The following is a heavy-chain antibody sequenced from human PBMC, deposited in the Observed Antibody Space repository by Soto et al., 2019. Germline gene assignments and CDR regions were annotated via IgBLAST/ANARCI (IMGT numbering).Heavy chain of an antibody. V-gene: IGHV1-18*01. J-gene: IGHJ5*02. CDR3: ARAGGYYGSGSYDWLDP. D-gene: IGHD3-10*01. CDR2: ISAYNGNT. Sequence: ASVKVSCKASGYTFTSYGISWVRQAPGQGLEWMGWISAYNGNTNYAQKLQGRVTMTTDTSTSTAYMELRSLRSDDTAVYYCARAGGYYGSGSYDWLDPWGQGTVVTVSS. CDR1: GYTFTSYG.